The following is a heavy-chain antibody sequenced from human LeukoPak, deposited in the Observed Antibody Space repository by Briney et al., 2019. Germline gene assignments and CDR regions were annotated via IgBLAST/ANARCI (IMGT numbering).Heavy chain of an antibody. V-gene: IGHV1-69*13. CDR1: GGTFSSYA. Sequence: SVEVSCKASGGTFSSYAISWVRQAPGQGLEWMGGIIPIFGTANYAQKFQGRVTITADESTSTAYMELSSLRSEDTAVYYCAIGYSSGWYPVPWGQGTLVTVSS. CDR3: AIGYSSGWYPVP. J-gene: IGHJ5*02. CDR2: IIPIFGTA. D-gene: IGHD6-19*01.